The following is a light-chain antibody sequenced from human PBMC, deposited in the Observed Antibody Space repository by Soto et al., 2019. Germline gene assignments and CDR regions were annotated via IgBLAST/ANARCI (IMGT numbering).Light chain of an antibody. CDR3: QQTYTTPWT. CDR2: AAS. Sequence: DIQMTQSPSSLSASVGDRVTITCRASQTILRYLNWYQQQSGRAPKLLISAASSLQSGVPSRFIGSRSGTDFTFTINTLQPEDSATYYCQQTYTTPWTFGQGTKVE. V-gene: IGKV1-39*01. J-gene: IGKJ1*01. CDR1: QTILRY.